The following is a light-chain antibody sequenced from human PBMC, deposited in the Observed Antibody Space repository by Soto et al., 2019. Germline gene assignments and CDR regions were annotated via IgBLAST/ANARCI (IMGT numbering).Light chain of an antibody. Sequence: EIVLTQSPVTLSLSPGERATLSCRASQSINNYLAWYQQKPGQPPRLLIYDASNRATAIPVRFSGSGSGTDFTLTIRSLAPKDSAVYYCQYRGIWPPGATFGGGTKVEIK. CDR3: QYRGIWPPGAT. CDR2: DAS. J-gene: IGKJ4*01. V-gene: IGKV3-11*01. CDR1: QSINNY.